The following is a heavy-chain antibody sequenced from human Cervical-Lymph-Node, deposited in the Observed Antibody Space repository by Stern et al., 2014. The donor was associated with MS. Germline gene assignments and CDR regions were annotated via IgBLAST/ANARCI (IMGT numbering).Heavy chain of an antibody. Sequence: EVQLVESGGGLVQPGGSLRLSCAASGFTFSNYNMNWVRQAPGKGLEWVSYSMYSSSTIYYADTVKGRFTISRDNAKNSLYLQMNSLRAEDTAVYYCARNYDFASVGDYWGQGTLVTVSS. CDR3: ARNYDFASVGDY. D-gene: IGHD3-3*01. CDR1: GFTFSNYN. CDR2: SMYSSSTI. V-gene: IGHV3-48*01. J-gene: IGHJ4*02.